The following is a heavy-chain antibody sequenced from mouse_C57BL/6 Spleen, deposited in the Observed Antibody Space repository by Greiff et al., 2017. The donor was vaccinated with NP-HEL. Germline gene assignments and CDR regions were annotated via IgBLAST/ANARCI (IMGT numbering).Heavy chain of an antibody. D-gene: IGHD1-1*01. CDR3: ARLGYGSSYGWYFDV. Sequence: QVQLQQPGAELVKPGASVKLSCKASGYTFTSYWMHWVKQRPGQGLEWIGMIHPNSGSTNYNEKFKSKATLTVDKSSSTAYMQLSSLTSEDSAVYYCARLGYGSSYGWYFDVWGTGTTVTVSS. J-gene: IGHJ1*03. CDR2: IHPNSGST. V-gene: IGHV1-64*01. CDR1: GYTFTSYW.